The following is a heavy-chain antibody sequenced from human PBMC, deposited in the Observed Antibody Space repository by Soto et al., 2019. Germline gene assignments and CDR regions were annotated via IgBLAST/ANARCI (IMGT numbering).Heavy chain of an antibody. V-gene: IGHV2-5*02. D-gene: IGHD6-19*01. CDR3: AHRRRLGSDWYTFDY. CDR1: GFSLSTSGVC. Sequence: SGPTLVNPTQTLTLTCTFSGFSLSTSGVCVGWIRQPPGKTLEWLTLINWDDDKRYNPSLKNRLTITKDTSKNQVVLTMTNMDPVDTATYYCAHRRRLGSDWYTFDYWGQGTPVTVSS. CDR2: INWDDDK. J-gene: IGHJ4*02.